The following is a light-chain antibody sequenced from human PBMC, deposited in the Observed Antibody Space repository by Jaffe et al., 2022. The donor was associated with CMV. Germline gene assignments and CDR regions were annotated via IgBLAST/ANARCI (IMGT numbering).Light chain of an antibody. Sequence: YMLTQPPSVSVAPGKTATITCGGNNVGRQSVHWYQQKPGQAPLLVIYYDSDRPSGIPERFSGSSSGNTATLTITGVEAGDEADYFCQVLDKTTDHLVFGGGTKLTVL. CDR1: NVGRQS. CDR3: QVLDKTTDHLV. J-gene: IGLJ2*01. CDR2: YDS. V-gene: IGLV3-21*04.